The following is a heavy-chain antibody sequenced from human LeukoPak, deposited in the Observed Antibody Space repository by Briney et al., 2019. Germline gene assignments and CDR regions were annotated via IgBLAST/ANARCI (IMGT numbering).Heavy chain of an antibody. CDR1: GFTLSDYY. D-gene: IGHD6-13*01. V-gene: IGHV3-11*01. CDR3: AREHSSSWADY. CDR2: ISSSGSTV. Sequence: TGGSLRLSCAASGFTLSDYYMSWIRQAPGKGLEWVSYISSSGSTVYYAGSVKGRFTISRDNAQNSLYLQMNSLRTEDTAVYYCAREHSSSWADYWGPGTLVTVSS. J-gene: IGHJ4*02.